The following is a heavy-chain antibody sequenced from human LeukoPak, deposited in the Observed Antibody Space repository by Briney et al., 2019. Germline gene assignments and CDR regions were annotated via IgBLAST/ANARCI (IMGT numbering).Heavy chain of an antibody. J-gene: IGHJ5*02. CDR3: ARGGGHCSSTSCYQFDP. CDR1: GGSISSYY. V-gene: IGHV4-59*01. CDR2: IYYSGST. D-gene: IGHD2-2*01. Sequence: PSETLSLTCTVSGGSISSYYWSWIRQPPGKGLEWIGYIYYSGSTNYNPSLKSRVTISVDTSKNQFSLKLSSVTAADTAVYYCARGGGHCSSTSCYQFDPWGQGTLVTVSS.